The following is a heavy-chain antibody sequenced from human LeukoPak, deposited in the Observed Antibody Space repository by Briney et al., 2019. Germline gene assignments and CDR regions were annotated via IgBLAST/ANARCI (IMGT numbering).Heavy chain of an antibody. Sequence: GGSLRLSCAASGFTFSSYAMSWVRQAPGKALEWVSAISGSGGSTYYADSVKGRFTISRDNSKNTLYLQMNSLRAEDTAVYYCAKDPGGYSYGPQLDYWGQGTLVTVSS. D-gene: IGHD5-18*01. J-gene: IGHJ4*02. CDR2: ISGSGGST. V-gene: IGHV3-23*01. CDR3: AKDPGGYSYGPQLDY. CDR1: GFTFSSYA.